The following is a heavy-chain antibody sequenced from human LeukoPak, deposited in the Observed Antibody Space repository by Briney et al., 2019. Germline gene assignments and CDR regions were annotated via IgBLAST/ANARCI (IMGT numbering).Heavy chain of an antibody. D-gene: IGHD3-10*01. J-gene: IGHJ6*03. Sequence: GASLQISCQGSGYIFTSYWIGWVRQLPGKGLEWMGIIYPGDSDTRYSPSFQGQVTISADKSISTAYLQWRSLKASDTAMYYCARQAGVTDYYYMDVWGKGTTVTVSS. CDR3: ARQAGVTDYYYMDV. CDR1: GYIFTSYW. V-gene: IGHV5-51*01. CDR2: IYPGDSDT.